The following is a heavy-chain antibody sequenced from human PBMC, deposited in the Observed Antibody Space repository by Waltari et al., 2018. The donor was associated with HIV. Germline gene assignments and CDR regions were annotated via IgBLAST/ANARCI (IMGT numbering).Heavy chain of an antibody. CDR2: INHSGST. J-gene: IGHJ6*02. CDR1: GGSFSGYY. D-gene: IGHD2-2*01. CDR3: ARERYCSSTSCYDYYGMDV. Sequence: QVQLQQWGAGLLKPSETLSLTCAVYGGSFSGYYWSWIRQPPGKGLEWIGEINHSGSTNYNPSLKSRVTISVDTSKNQFSLKLSSVTAADTAVYYCARERYCSSTSCYDYYGMDVWGQGTTVTVSS. V-gene: IGHV4-34*01.